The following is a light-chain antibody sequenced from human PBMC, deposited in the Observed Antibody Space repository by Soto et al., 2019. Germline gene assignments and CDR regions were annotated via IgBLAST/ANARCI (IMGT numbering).Light chain of an antibody. V-gene: IGKV1-39*01. J-gene: IGKJ4*01. CDR1: QSIRDS. CDR3: QQSFSFPAT. Sequence: DIQMTQSPSSLSAPVGDRVTITCRASQSIRDSLNWYQHKPGTAPKLLVYAASSLQSGVPSRFSGGGSGADFSLTISSLQPEDFVTYFCQQSFSFPATFGGGTKVEIK. CDR2: AAS.